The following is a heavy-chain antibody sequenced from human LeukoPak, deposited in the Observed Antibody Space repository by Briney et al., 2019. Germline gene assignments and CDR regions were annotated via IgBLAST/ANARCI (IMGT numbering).Heavy chain of an antibody. CDR3: GCWNYAFDI. J-gene: IGHJ3*02. CDR2: IYPGDSDT. CDR1: VYSFTSYL. D-gene: IGHD1-1*01. Sequence: GEPLQISGKASVYSFTSYLICCVRAMAGKGLELMNIIYPGDSDTSYSPSFQGPATFSADKSISTAYLQWSSLKASYTALYYCGCWNYAFDIWRQPTIVSVPS. V-gene: IGHV5-51*01.